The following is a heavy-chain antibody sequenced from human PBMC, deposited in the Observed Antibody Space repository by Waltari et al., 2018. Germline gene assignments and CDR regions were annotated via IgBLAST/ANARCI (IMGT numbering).Heavy chain of an antibody. CDR2: IYYSGST. CDR1: GVSISSSY. J-gene: IGHJ4*02. Sequence: QVQLQESGPGLVKPSETLSLTCTVPGVSISSSYSSWIRQPPGKGLEWIGYIYYSGSTNYNPSLKSRVTISVDTSKNQFALKLSSVTAADTAVYYCARGPGGGIDYWGQGTLVTVSS. V-gene: IGHV4-59*01. CDR3: ARGPGGGIDY. D-gene: IGHD1-26*01.